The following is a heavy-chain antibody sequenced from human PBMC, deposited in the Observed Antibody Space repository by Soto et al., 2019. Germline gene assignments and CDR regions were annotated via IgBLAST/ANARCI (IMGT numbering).Heavy chain of an antibody. CDR3: AHRILRTVFGLVTTTAIYFDF. CDR2: IYWDDDK. Sequence: QITLNESGPTVVKPAETLTLTCTFSGFSLTTSGVGVGWISQSPGKAPEWLALIYWDDDKRYSASLKSRLTITKDTSKNQVVLTMASVDPAATATYYCAHRILRTVFGLVTTTAIYFDFWGQGTPVVVSS. CDR1: GFSLTTSGVG. V-gene: IGHV2-5*02. D-gene: IGHD3-3*01. J-gene: IGHJ4*02.